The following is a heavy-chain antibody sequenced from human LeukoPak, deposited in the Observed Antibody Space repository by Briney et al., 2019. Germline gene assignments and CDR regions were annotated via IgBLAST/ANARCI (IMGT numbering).Heavy chain of an antibody. CDR3: ARALNAYCSSTSCAPSYYGMDV. V-gene: IGHV7-4-1*02. J-gene: IGHJ6*02. CDR1: GYTFTSYA. Sequence: ASVKVSCTASGYTFTSYAMNWVRQAPGQGLEWMGWINTNTGNPTYAQGFTGRFVFSLDTSVSTAYLQISSLKAEDTAVYYCARALNAYCSSTSCAPSYYGMDVWGQGTTVTVSS. D-gene: IGHD2-2*01. CDR2: INTNTGNP.